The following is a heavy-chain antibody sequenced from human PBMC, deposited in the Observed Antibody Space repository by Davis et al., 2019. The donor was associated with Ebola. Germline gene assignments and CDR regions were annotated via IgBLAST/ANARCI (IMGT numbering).Heavy chain of an antibody. V-gene: IGHV3-11*01. Sequence: GESLKISCAASGFTFSDYYISWIRQAPGKGLEWVSYISSSGSTIYYADSVKGRFTISRDNAKNSLYLQMNSLRAEDTAVYYCARDPEIQLWLFDYWGQGTLVTVSS. CDR3: ARDPEIQLWLFDY. CDR1: GFTFSDYY. J-gene: IGHJ4*02. D-gene: IGHD5-18*01. CDR2: ISSSGSTI.